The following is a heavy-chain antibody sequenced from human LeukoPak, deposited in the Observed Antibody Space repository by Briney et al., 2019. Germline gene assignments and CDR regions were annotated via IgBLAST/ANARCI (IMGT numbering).Heavy chain of an antibody. J-gene: IGHJ4*02. CDR1: GGSFSGNY. Sequence: SETLSLTCAVYGGSFSGNYWTLIRQTPGRGLEWIGESSPTGDITGYNPSLRGRATISVDSSKKQFSLKLTSVAAADTGVYYCARVPDFIARPCDSWGPGTLVTVSS. CDR2: SSPTGDIT. V-gene: IGHV4-34*01. D-gene: IGHD2-21*01. CDR3: ARVPDFIARPCDS.